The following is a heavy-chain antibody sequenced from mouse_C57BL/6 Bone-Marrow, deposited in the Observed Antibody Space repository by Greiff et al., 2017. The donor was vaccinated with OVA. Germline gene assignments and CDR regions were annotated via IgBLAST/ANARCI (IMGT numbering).Heavy chain of an antibody. J-gene: IGHJ4*01. V-gene: IGHV5-12*01. Sequence: EVKVVESGGGLVQPGGSLKLSCAASGFTFSDYYMYWVRQTPEKRLEWVAYISNGGGSTYYPDTVKGRFTISRDNAKNTLYLQMSRLKSEDTAMYYCARPLYYGSSYYAMDYWGQGTSVTVSS. CDR3: ARPLYYGSSYYAMDY. CDR1: GFTFSDYY. CDR2: ISNGGGST. D-gene: IGHD1-1*01.